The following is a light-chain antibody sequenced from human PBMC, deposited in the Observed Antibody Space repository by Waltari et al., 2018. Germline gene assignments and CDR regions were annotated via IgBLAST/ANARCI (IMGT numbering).Light chain of an antibody. V-gene: IGKV1-39*01. CDR1: QSISGY. CDR2: FTS. CDR3: QQSYSTPLT. J-gene: IGKJ4*01. Sequence: DIQMTQSPTSLSASVGDRVTITCRASQSISGYLNWYQQKPGKAPKFLIYFTSTLESGVPSRFSGFGSGTDFTLTISNLQPEDFATYYCQQSYSTPLTFGGGTKVEIK.